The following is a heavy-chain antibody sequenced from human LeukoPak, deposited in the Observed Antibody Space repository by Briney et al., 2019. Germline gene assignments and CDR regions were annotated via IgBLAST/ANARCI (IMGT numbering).Heavy chain of an antibody. CDR1: GFTFSSDN. J-gene: IGHJ3*02. CDR2: ISSSGTTI. D-gene: IGHD4-17*01. Sequence: TGGSLRLSCAASGFTFSSDNMNWVRQAPGKGLEWVSFISSSGTTIYYTDSVKGRFTISRDNAKNSLYLQMNSLRAEDTALYYCAKDTRAVTTQGFGAFDIWGQGTMVTVSS. CDR3: AKDTRAVTTQGFGAFDI. V-gene: IGHV3-48*04.